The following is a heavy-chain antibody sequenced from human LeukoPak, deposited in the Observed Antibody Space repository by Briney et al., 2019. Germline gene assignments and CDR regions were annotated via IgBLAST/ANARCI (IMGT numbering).Heavy chain of an antibody. D-gene: IGHD3-22*01. CDR2: IYHSGST. CDR1: GGSISSGGYS. J-gene: IGHJ4*02. Sequence: PSETLSLTCAVSGGSISSGGYSWSWIRQPPGQGLEWIGYIYHSGSTYYNPSLKSRVTISVDRSKNQFSLKLSSVTAADTAVYYCASTYYYDSSGYYYLDYWGQGTLVTVSS. CDR3: ASTYYYDSSGYYYLDY. V-gene: IGHV4-30-2*01.